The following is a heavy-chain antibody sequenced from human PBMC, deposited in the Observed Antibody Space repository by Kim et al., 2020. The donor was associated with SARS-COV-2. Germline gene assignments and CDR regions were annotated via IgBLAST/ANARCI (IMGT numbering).Heavy chain of an antibody. CDR3: ARPNSYGSGSYAFDI. CDR1: GGSISSSSYY. CDR2: IYYSGRT. V-gene: IGHV4-39*02. J-gene: IGHJ3*02. Sequence: SETLSLTCTVSGGSISSSSYYWGWIRQPPGKGLEWIGSIYYSGRTYYNPSLTSRVTISVDTSKNHFSLKLSSVTAADTAVYYCARPNSYGSGSYAFDIWGQGTMVTVSP. D-gene: IGHD3-10*01.